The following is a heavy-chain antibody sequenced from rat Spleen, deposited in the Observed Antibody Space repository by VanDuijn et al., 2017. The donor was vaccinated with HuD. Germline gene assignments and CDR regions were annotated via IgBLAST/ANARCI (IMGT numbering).Heavy chain of an antibody. D-gene: IGHD1-6*01. J-gene: IGHJ2*01. CDR2: VIFDGSRT. CDR3: VRPCYNGDTYVYYGLLLTRTYFDY. CDR1: GFTFSDYY. V-gene: IGHV5S10*01. Sequence: EVQLVESGGGLVQPGRSLKLSCAASGFTFSDYYMAWVRQAPKQGLEWVATVIFDGSRTYYRDSVKGRFTISRDNAKNNVNLQMDSLRSEDTATYYCVRPCYNGDTYVYYGLLLTRTYFDYWGQGVMVTVSS.